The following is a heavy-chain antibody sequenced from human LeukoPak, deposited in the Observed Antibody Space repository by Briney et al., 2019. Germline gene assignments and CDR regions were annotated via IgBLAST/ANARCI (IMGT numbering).Heavy chain of an antibody. J-gene: IGHJ6*03. CDR1: GYTFTGYY. CDR2: INPNSGGT. D-gene: IGHD6-19*01. CDR3: AKEVLFLYSSGRSDRYYYMDV. V-gene: IGHV1-2*02. Sequence: ASVKVSCKASGYTFTGYYMHWVRQAPGQGLEWMGWINPNSGGTNYAQKFQGRVTMTRDTSISTAYMELSSLRSDDTAVYYCAKEVLFLYSSGRSDRYYYMDVWGKGTTVTVSS.